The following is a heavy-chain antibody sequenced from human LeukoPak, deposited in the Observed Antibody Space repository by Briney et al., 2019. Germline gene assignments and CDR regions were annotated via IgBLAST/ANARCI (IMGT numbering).Heavy chain of an antibody. J-gene: IGHJ3*02. D-gene: IGHD3-3*01. V-gene: IGHV3-21*01. CDR2: IGSSSSYI. CDR3: ARPRDRSIPIFGVDRDAFDI. Sequence: GGSLRLSCAASGFTFSSYSMNWARQAPGKGLEWFSSIGSSSSYIYYADSVKGRFTISRDNAKNSLYLQMNSLRAEDTAVYYCARPRDRSIPIFGVDRDAFDIWGQGTMVTVSS. CDR1: GFTFSSYS.